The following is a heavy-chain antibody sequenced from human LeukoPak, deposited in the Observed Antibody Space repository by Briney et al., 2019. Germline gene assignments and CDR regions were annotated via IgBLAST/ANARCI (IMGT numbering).Heavy chain of an antibody. J-gene: IGHJ4*02. V-gene: IGHV3-74*01. CDR2: IKSDGSNT. CDR1: GFTFSSYW. Sequence: PGGSLRLSCAASGFTFSSYWMTWVRQAPGKGLVWVSRIKSDGSNTNYADSVKGRFTISRDNAKNTLYLQMNSLRAEDTALYYCARGGDYPFDYWGQGTLVTVSS. CDR3: ARGGDYPFDY. D-gene: IGHD4-17*01.